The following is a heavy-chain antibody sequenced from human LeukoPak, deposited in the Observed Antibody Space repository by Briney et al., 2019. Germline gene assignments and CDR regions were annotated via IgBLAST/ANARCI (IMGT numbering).Heavy chain of an antibody. CDR2: IYYTGST. Sequence: SETLSLTCTVSGGSIDSYYWSWIRQPPGKGLGWNGYIYYTGSTEYHPSLKSRVTISLDTSKNQFSLKLTSVTAADTAVYYCARVYQSAEYYFDYWGQGNLVSVSS. D-gene: IGHD2-2*01. V-gene: IGHV4-59*01. CDR1: GGSIDSYY. CDR3: ARVYQSAEYYFDY. J-gene: IGHJ4*02.